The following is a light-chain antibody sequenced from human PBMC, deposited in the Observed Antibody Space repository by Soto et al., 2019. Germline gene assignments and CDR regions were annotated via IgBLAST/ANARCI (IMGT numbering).Light chain of an antibody. CDR2: DVI. CDR3: CSYTATTALVV. Sequence: QPVLTQPASVSGSPGQSITISCSGTTSDIGGYNYVSWYQQHPGNAPKLLIYDVINRPSGISDRFSGSKSGNTASLTISGLQAADEAHYFCCSYTATTALVVFGGGTKLTVL. CDR1: TSDIGGYNY. V-gene: IGLV2-14*03. J-gene: IGLJ2*01.